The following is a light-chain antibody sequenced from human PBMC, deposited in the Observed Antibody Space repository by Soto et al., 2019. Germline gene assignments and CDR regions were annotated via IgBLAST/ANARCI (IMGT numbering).Light chain of an antibody. CDR3: NSYTSRSTVV. CDR1: SSDVGGYNY. V-gene: IGLV2-14*01. CDR2: EVS. Sequence: QSALTQPASVSGSPGQSITISCTGTSSDVGGYNYVSWYQQHPGKAPKLMIYEVSNRPSGVSNRFSGSRSGNTASLTISGLQAEDEAEYYCNSYTSRSTVVFGTGTKVTVL. J-gene: IGLJ1*01.